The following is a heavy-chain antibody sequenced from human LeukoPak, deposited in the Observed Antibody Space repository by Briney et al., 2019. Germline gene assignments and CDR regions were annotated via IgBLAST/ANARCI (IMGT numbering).Heavy chain of an antibody. V-gene: IGHV3-21*04. CDR3: AKDRGSWFALFDS. CDR2: ISSSSSYV. CDR1: GFTFSSYS. Sequence: PGGSLRLSCAASGFTFSSYSMNWVRQAPGKGLEWVSSISSSSSYVYYADSVKGRFTISRDNAKNSLYLHMNSLRAEDTAVYYCAKDRGSWFALFDSWGQGTLVTVSS. D-gene: IGHD6-13*01. J-gene: IGHJ4*02.